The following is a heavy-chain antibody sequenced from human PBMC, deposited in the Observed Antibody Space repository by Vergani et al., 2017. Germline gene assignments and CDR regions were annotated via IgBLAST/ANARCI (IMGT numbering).Heavy chain of an antibody. J-gene: IGHJ3*02. CDR1: GGSISSGGYY. CDR3: ARTPRGYGFWSGQGAFDI. V-gene: IGHV4-31*03. Sequence: QVQLQESGPGLVKPSQTLSLTFTVSGGSISSGGYYWSWIRQHPGKGLEWIGYIYYSGSTYYNPSLKSRVTISVDTSKNQFSLKLSSVTAADTAVYYCARTPRGYGFWSGQGAFDIWGQGTMVTVSS. D-gene: IGHD3-3*01. CDR2: IYYSGST.